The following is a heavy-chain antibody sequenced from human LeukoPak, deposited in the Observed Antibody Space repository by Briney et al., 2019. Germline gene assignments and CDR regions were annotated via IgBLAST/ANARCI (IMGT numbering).Heavy chain of an antibody. D-gene: IGHD1-1*01. CDR2: INPSGGST. CDR3: ARHKDVGDDYYFYY. Sequence: GASVKVSCKASGYTFTSYYMHWVRQAPGQGGEWMGIINPSGGSTSYTQKFLGRVTITRDTSTTTVYMELSSLSSQDTAVYYCARHKDVGDDYYFYYWGQGTLVTVSS. CDR1: GYTFTSYY. V-gene: IGHV1-46*01. J-gene: IGHJ4*02.